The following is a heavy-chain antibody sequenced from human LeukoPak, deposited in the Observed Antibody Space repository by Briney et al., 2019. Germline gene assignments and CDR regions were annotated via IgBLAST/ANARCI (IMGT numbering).Heavy chain of an antibody. J-gene: IGHJ4*02. CDR3: ARANDLGHFDY. Sequence: PSQTLSLTCTVSGGSISSGDYYWSWIRQPPGKGLEWIGYIYYSGSTYYNPSLKGRVTISVDTSKNQFSLKLSSVTAADTAVYYCARANDLGHFDYWGQGTLVTVSS. V-gene: IGHV4-30-4*08. CDR2: IYYSGST. CDR1: GGSISSGDYY.